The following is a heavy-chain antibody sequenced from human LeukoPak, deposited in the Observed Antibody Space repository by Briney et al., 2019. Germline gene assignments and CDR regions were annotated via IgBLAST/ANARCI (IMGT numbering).Heavy chain of an antibody. D-gene: IGHD3-22*01. CDR3: ARARGPDSSGYYKVDY. Sequence: PGGSLRLSCAASGFTFSSYGMHWVRQAPGKGLEWVAVIWYDGSNKYYADSVKGRFTISRDNSKNTLYLQMNSLRAEDTAVYYCARARGPDSSGYYKVDYWGQGTLVTVSS. J-gene: IGHJ4*02. CDR1: GFTFSSYG. V-gene: IGHV3-33*01. CDR2: IWYDGSNK.